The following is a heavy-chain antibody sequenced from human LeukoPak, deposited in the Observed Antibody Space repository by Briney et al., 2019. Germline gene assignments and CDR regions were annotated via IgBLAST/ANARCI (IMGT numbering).Heavy chain of an antibody. V-gene: IGHV3-30*18. D-gene: IGHD6-13*01. J-gene: IGHJ4*02. CDR2: ISYDGSNK. CDR1: GFTFSSYG. Sequence: GGSLRLSCAASGFTFSSYGMHWVRQAPGKGLEWVAVISYDGSNKYYADSVKGRFTISRDNSKNTLYLQMNSLRAEDTAVYYCAKGGRQQLVFDYWGQGTLVTVSS. CDR3: AKGGRQQLVFDY.